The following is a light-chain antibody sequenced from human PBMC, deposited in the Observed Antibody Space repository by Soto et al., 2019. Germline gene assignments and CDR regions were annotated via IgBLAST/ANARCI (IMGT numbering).Light chain of an antibody. V-gene: IGLV2-14*01. CDR1: SGDIGSYNR. CDR3: SSYTNINTRACV. Sequence: QSALTQPASVSGSPGQSITISCTGTSGDIGSYNRVSWYQQHPGKAPKLIIYEVTDRPSGVSNRFSGSKSGNTASLKISGLQAEDEAEYYCSSYTNINTRACVFGTGTKVTVL. CDR2: EVT. J-gene: IGLJ1*01.